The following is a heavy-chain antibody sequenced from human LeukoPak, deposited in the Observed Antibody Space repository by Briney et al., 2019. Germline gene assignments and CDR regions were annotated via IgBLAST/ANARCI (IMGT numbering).Heavy chain of an antibody. J-gene: IGHJ4*02. CDR3: ARFGGYCSGGSCYPVDY. D-gene: IGHD2-15*01. V-gene: IGHV1-2*06. Sequence: ASVKVSCKASGYTFTGYYMHWVRQAPGQGLEWMGRINPNSGGTNYAQKFQGRVTMTSDTSISTAYMDLSRLRSDDSAVYYCARFGGYCSGGSCYPVDYWGQGTLVTVSS. CDR2: INPNSGGT. CDR1: GYTFTGYY.